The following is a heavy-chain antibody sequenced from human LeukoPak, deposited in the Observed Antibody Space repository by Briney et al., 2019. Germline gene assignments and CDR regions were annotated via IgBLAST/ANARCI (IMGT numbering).Heavy chain of an antibody. CDR1: GGSFSGYY. V-gene: IGHV4-34*01. D-gene: IGHD5-12*01. CDR2: INHSGNT. CDR3: AREVQGGYEPNFGY. J-gene: IGHJ4*02. Sequence: SETLSLTCAVYGGSFSGYYWSWIRQPPGKGLEWIGEINHSGNTNYNPSLKSRVTISVDTSKNQFSLKLSSVTAADTAVYYCAREVQGGYEPNFGYWGQGTLVTVSS.